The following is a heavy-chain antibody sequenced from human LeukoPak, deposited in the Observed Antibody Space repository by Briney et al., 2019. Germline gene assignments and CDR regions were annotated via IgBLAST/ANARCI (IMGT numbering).Heavy chain of an antibody. Sequence: GGSLRLSCAASGFTLSSYWMSWVRQAPGKGLEWVANIKQDGSEKYYVDSVKGRFTISRDNAKNSLYLQMNSLRAEDTAVYYCAREGLGSGSYYGETPEGDAFDIWGQGTMVTVSS. V-gene: IGHV3-7*01. J-gene: IGHJ3*02. D-gene: IGHD3-10*01. CDR1: GFTLSSYW. CDR2: IKQDGSEK. CDR3: AREGLGSGSYYGETPEGDAFDI.